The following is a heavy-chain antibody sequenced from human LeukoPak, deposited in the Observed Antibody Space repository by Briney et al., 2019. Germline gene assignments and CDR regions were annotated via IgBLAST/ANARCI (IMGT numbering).Heavy chain of an antibody. J-gene: IGHJ4*02. CDR3: AKYPADYCSGGSCHYFDY. CDR2: ISGSGGST. CDR1: GFTFSSYA. Sequence: GGSLRLSCAASGFTFSSYAMSWVRQAPGKGLEWVSAISGSGGSTYYADSVKGRFTISRDNSKNTLYLQMNSLRAEDTAVYYCAKYPADYCSGGSCHYFDYWGQGTLVTVSS. V-gene: IGHV3-23*01. D-gene: IGHD2-15*01.